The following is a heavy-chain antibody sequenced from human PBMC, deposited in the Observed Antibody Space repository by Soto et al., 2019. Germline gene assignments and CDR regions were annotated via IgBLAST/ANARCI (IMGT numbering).Heavy chain of an antibody. Sequence: EVQLVESGGGLDRPGGSLRLSCVASEFTFSSYWMHWVRQVPGKGLVWVSRLNEDGSFTTYADSVKGRFTISRDNAKKTLYLQMNSLRAEDTAVYYCARDLSGRADVWGQGTTVTVSS. V-gene: IGHV3-74*01. D-gene: IGHD3-10*01. CDR2: LNEDGSFT. J-gene: IGHJ6*02. CDR1: EFTFSSYW. CDR3: ARDLSGRADV.